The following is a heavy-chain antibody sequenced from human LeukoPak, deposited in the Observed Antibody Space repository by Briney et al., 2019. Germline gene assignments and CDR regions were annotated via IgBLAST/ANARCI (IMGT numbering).Heavy chain of an antibody. Sequence: SETLSLTCTVSGGSISSYFWSWIRQPPGKGLEWTGYIYNSGNTNYNPSLKSRVTTSVDTSKNQFSLKLSSVTAADTALYYCARGHDFYCSGDSCYRSFDYWGQGTLVTVSS. J-gene: IGHJ4*02. CDR2: IYNSGNT. D-gene: IGHD2-15*01. V-gene: IGHV4-59*01. CDR1: GGSISSYF. CDR3: ARGHDFYCSGDSCYRSFDY.